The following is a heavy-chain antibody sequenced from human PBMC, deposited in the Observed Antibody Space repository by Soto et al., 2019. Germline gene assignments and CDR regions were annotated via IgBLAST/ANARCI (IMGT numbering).Heavy chain of an antibody. CDR1: GFTFSSYL. D-gene: IGHD3-22*01. CDR2: INSDGSRT. V-gene: IGHV3-74*01. Sequence: GGSLRLSCAASGFTFSSYLMHWVRQAPGKGLVWVSRINSDGSRTTYADSVKGRFTISRDNAKNMLHLQMNSLRAEDTAVYYCARALTYYYDIDYWGQGTLVTVSS. J-gene: IGHJ4*02. CDR3: ARALTYYYDIDY.